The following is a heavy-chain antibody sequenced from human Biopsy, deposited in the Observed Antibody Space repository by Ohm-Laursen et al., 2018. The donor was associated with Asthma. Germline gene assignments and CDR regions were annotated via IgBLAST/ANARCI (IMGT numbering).Heavy chain of an antibody. CDR3: ARGDSSGWSHYYFDY. Sequence: SLRLSCAASGFTFTNYGMHWVRQAPGKGLEWVAVISYDGSNKYYADSVRGRFTISRDFYKNTLYLQMDSLRAEDTAVYYCARGDSSGWSHYYFDYWGQGTLVTVSS. D-gene: IGHD6-19*01. J-gene: IGHJ4*02. CDR2: ISYDGSNK. V-gene: IGHV3-33*05. CDR1: GFTFTNYG.